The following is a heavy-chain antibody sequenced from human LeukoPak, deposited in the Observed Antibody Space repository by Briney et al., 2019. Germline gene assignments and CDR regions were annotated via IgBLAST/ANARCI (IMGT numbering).Heavy chain of an antibody. V-gene: IGHV4-59*01. J-gene: IGHJ4*02. CDR2: ISYSGST. CDR3: AKYVWGSYPTFEDY. Sequence: SETLSLTCTVAGGSISSYYWSWIRQPPGKGLEWIGYISYSGSTNYNPSLKSRVTISVDTSKNQFSLKLSSVTAADTAVYYCAKYVWGSYPTFEDYWGQGTLVTVSS. CDR1: GGSISSYY. D-gene: IGHD3-16*02.